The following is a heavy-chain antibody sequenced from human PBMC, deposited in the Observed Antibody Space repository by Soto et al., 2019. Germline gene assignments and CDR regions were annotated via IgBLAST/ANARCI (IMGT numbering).Heavy chain of an antibody. CDR1: GYSFTSYW. CDR2: IYPGDSDT. CDR3: ASLNYYDSSGYGPDAFDI. V-gene: IGHV5-51*01. Sequence: GESLKISCKGSGYSFTSYWIGWVCQMPGKGVEWMGIIYPGDSDTRYSPSFQGQVTISADKSISIAYLQWSSLKASDTAMYYCASLNYYDSSGYGPDAFDIWGQGTMVTVSS. D-gene: IGHD3-22*01. J-gene: IGHJ3*02.